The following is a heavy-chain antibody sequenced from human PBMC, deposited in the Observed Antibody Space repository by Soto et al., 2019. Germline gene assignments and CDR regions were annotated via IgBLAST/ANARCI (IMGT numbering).Heavy chain of an antibody. V-gene: IGHV3-21*01. J-gene: IGHJ6*03. CDR1: GFTFSSYS. Sequence: VQLVESGGGLVQPGGSLRLSCAASGFTFSSYSMNWVRQAPGKGLEWVSSISSSSSYIYYADSVKGRFTISRDNAKNSLYLQMNSLRAEDTAVYYCASTNSRSYYMDVWGKGTTVTVSS. CDR2: ISSSSSYI. D-gene: IGHD6-13*01. CDR3: ASTNSRSYYMDV.